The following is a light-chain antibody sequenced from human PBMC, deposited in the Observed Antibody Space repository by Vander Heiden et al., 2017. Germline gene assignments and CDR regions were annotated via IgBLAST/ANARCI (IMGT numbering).Light chain of an antibody. Sequence: QSALTQPASVSGSPGQSITISCTGGRSDVGSYNLVSWYQHHPGRAPRLVIYEVTKRASGVSSRFSGSKSGSAASLTFSGLQPEDEGEYHCCSYAGGNTLVFGGGTRLTVL. CDR1: RSDVGSYNL. V-gene: IGLV2-23*02. J-gene: IGLJ3*02. CDR2: EVT. CDR3: CSYAGGNTLV.